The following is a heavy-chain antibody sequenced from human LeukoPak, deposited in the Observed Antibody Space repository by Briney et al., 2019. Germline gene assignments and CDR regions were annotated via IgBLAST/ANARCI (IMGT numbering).Heavy chain of an antibody. V-gene: IGHV3-21*01. CDR2: ISSSSSYI. J-gene: IGHJ5*02. CDR1: GFTFSSYS. CDR3: ARDLSRDIVVVPAAMGWFDP. D-gene: IGHD2-2*01. Sequence: GGSLRLSCAASGFTFSSYSMNWVRQAPGKGLEWVSSISSSSSYIYYADSVKGRFTISRDNAKNSLYLQINSLRAEDTAVYYCARDLSRDIVVVPAAMGWFDPWGQGTLVTVS.